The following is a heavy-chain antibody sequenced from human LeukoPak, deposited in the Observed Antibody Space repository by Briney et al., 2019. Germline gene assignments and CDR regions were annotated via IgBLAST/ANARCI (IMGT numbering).Heavy chain of an antibody. V-gene: IGHV4-38-2*02. CDR3: ATHSGSYVGGAFDI. Sequence: SETLSLTCTVSGGSISSYYWGWIRQPPGKGLEWIGSIYHSGSTYYNPSLKSRVTISVDTSKNQFSLKLSSVTAADTAVYYCATHSGSYVGGAFDIWGQGTMVTVSS. J-gene: IGHJ3*02. CDR1: GGSISSYY. CDR2: IYHSGST. D-gene: IGHD1-26*01.